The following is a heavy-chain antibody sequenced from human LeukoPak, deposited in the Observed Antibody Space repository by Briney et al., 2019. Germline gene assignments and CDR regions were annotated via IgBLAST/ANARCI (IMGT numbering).Heavy chain of an antibody. Sequence: GESLKISCKGSGYSFTSYWIGWVRQMPGKGLEWMGIIYPGDSDTRYSPSFQGQVTISADKSISTAYLQWSSLKASDTAMYYCATAPNGYYDFWSGYDSTPRQFDYWGQGTLVTVSS. CDR2: IYPGDSDT. J-gene: IGHJ4*02. CDR3: ATAPNGYYDFWSGYDSTPRQFDY. V-gene: IGHV5-51*01. D-gene: IGHD3-3*01. CDR1: GYSFTSYW.